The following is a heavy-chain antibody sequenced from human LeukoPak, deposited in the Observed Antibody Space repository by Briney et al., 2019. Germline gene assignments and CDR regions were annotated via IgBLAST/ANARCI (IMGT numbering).Heavy chain of an antibody. V-gene: IGHV3-66*01. J-gene: IGHJ4*02. CDR2: IYGSSRT. CDR1: GFTVSSNY. Sequence: GGSLRPSCSASGFTVSSNYMSWVRQAPGKGLEWVSVIYGSSRTYYADSVKGRFTISRDNSKNTVYLQMDSLRAEDTAVYYCARDRADGYNYGDYFDNWGQGTLVTVSS. D-gene: IGHD5-18*01. CDR3: ARDRADGYNYGDYFDN.